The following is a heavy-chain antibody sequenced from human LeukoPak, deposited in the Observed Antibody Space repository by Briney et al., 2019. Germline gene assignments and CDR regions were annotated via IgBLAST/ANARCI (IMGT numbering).Heavy chain of an antibody. V-gene: IGHV4-4*07. D-gene: IGHD4-17*01. Sequence: SETLSLTCTVPGGSIRSYYWSWIRQPAGKGLEWIGRIYTSGSTNYNPSLKSRVTMSVDTSKNQSSLKLSSVTAADTAVYYCAREDYGANNWFDPWGQGTLVTVSS. CDR1: GGSIRSYY. CDR2: IYTSGST. CDR3: AREDYGANNWFDP. J-gene: IGHJ5*02.